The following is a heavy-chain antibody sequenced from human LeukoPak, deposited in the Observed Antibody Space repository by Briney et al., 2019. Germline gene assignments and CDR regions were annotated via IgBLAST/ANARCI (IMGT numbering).Heavy chain of an antibody. D-gene: IGHD6-19*01. CDR1: GFTFSSYA. V-gene: IGHV3-30-3*02. J-gene: IGHJ6*02. CDR2: ISYDGSNK. CDR3: AKPGEQWLALANYYGMDV. Sequence: GGSLRHSCAASGFTFSSYAMHWVRQAPGKGLEWVAVISYDGSNKYYADSVKGRFTISRDNSKNTLYLQMNSLRAEDTAVYYCAKPGEQWLALANYYGMDVWGQGTTVTVSS.